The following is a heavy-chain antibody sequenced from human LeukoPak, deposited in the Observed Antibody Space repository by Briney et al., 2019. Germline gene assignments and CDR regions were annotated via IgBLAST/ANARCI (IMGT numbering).Heavy chain of an antibody. CDR3: ARRVSSSTTNWFDP. Sequence: PSETLSLTCTVSGGSTSSYYWSWIRQPPGKGLEWIGYIYTSGSTNYNPSLKSRVTISVDTSKNQFSLKLSSVTAADTAVYYCARRVSSSTTNWFDPWGQGTLVTVSS. CDR2: IYTSGST. D-gene: IGHD6-6*01. J-gene: IGHJ5*02. CDR1: GGSTSSYY. V-gene: IGHV4-4*09.